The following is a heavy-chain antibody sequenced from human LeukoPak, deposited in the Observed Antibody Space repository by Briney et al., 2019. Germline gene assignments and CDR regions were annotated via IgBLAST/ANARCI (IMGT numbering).Heavy chain of an antibody. CDR3: ARLLAGSNGWPDY. Sequence: GESLKISCKGSGYSFTSYWIGWVRQMPGKGLEWMGIIYPSDSATKYSPSFQGQVTISADKSISTIYLQWSSLKASDTATYYCARLLAGSNGWPDYWGQGTLVTVSS. CDR1: GYSFTSYW. V-gene: IGHV5-51*01. J-gene: IGHJ4*02. D-gene: IGHD6-19*01. CDR2: IYPSDSAT.